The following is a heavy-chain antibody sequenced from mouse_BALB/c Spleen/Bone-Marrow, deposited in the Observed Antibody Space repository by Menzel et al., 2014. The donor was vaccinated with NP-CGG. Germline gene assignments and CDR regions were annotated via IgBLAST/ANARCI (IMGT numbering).Heavy chain of an antibody. Sequence: QVQLQHSGAELVKPGASVKLSCRASGYTFTTYWMHWVKQRPGQGLEWIGEINPSNGRTNYNEKLKSKATLTVDKSSSTAYMQLSSLTSEDSAVYYCARDYGYDAGFAWLVYWGQGTLVTVSA. CDR1: GYTFTTYW. CDR3: ARDYGYDAGFAWLVY. V-gene: IGHV1S81*02. CDR2: INPSNGRT. J-gene: IGHJ3*01. D-gene: IGHD2-14*01.